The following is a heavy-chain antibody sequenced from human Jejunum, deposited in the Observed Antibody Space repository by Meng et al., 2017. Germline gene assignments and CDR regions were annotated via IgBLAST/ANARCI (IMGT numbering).Heavy chain of an antibody. Sequence: EVQLVEWGGDLVQPGGALRLSCAVSGFMFSDHYMDWVRQAPGRGLEWVARSRNKANGYTTNYAASVKDRFTISRDDSKNSLNLQMNSLKIEDTALYYCVRGYNGFDLWGQGTLVTVSS. V-gene: IGHV3-72*01. CDR1: GFMFSDHY. CDR2: SRNKANGYTT. J-gene: IGHJ4*02. CDR3: VRGYNGFDL. D-gene: IGHD5-24*01.